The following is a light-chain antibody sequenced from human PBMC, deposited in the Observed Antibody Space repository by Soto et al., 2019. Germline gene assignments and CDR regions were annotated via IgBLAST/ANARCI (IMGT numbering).Light chain of an antibody. J-gene: IGLJ2*01. CDR1: SSDVGGYNY. V-gene: IGLV2-14*01. CDR2: DVS. Sequence: QSALTQPASVSGSPGQSITISCTGTSSDVGGYNYVSWYQQHPGKAPKLMIYDVSNRPSGVSNRFSGSKSGNTASLTISGLQAEDEADYYCSSYTSSSIPVVGGGTKLTVL. CDR3: SSYTSSSIPV.